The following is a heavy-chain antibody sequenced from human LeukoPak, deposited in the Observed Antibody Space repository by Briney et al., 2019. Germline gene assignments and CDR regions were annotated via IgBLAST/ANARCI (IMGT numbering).Heavy chain of an antibody. V-gene: IGHV4-38-2*02. CDR2: ISHSGNT. CDR1: GFSISSGYY. J-gene: IGHJ5*02. Sequence: SETLSLTCTVSGFSISSGYYWGWIRQPPGKGLEWIGSISHSGNTYYNPSLKSRVTISLDTSKNQFSLKLNSVTAADTAVYYCARVAISIAARRANGWFDPWGQGTLVTVSS. CDR3: ARVAISIAARRANGWFDP. D-gene: IGHD6-6*01.